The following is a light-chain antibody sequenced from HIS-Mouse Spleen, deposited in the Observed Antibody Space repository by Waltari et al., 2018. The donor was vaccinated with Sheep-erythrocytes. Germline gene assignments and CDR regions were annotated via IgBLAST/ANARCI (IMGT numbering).Light chain of an antibody. CDR3: LQDYNYQYT. Sequence: AIQMTQSPSSLSASVVDRVTITCRASQGNTNGLGWYQQKPGKAPKLLIHGASRLQSGVHTRFSGSGSGKDFTITSSILQPEDFANYYCLQDYNYQYTFGQGTKLEIK. J-gene: IGKJ2*01. V-gene: IGKV1-6*01. CDR2: GAS. CDR1: QGNTNG.